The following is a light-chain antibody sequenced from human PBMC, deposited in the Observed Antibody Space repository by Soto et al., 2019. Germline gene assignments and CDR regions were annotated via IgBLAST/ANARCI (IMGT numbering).Light chain of an antibody. CDR3: QQSYISPPIT. Sequence: DIQMTQSPSSLSASVGDRVTITCRASQGISTYLNWYQQKPGKAPKLLIYAASSLQSGVPSRFSGSGSETDFTLTISSLQPEDFATYSCQQSYISPPITFGQGTRLEIK. CDR2: AAS. V-gene: IGKV1-39*01. CDR1: QGISTY. J-gene: IGKJ5*01.